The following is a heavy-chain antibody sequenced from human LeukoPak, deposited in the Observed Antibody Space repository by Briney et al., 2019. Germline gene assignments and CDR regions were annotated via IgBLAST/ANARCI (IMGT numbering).Heavy chain of an antibody. CDR2: TYYRSRWYN. V-gene: IGHV6-1*01. D-gene: IGHD6-13*01. CDR3: ARAESHSSSWYGVNWFDP. Sequence: SQTLSLTCAISGDSVSSNSAAWNWIRQSPSRGLEWLGRTYYRSRWYNDYAVSMKSRIIINPDASKNQFSLQLNSVTPEDTAVYYCARAESHSSSWYGVNWFDPWGQGTLVTVSS. CDR1: GDSVSSNSAA. J-gene: IGHJ5*02.